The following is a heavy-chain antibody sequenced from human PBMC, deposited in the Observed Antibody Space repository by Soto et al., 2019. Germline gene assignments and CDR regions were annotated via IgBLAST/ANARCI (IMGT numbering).Heavy chain of an antibody. D-gene: IGHD3-16*01. CDR3: ARAKRDLDYYYYGMDV. V-gene: IGHV3-7*01. Sequence: PGGSLRLSCAASGFTFSSYWMSWVRQAPGKGLEWVANIKQGGSEKYYVDSVKGRFTISRDNAKNSLYLQMNSLRAEDTAVYYCARAKRDLDYYYYGMDVWGQGTTVTVSS. J-gene: IGHJ6*02. CDR2: IKQGGSEK. CDR1: GFTFSSYW.